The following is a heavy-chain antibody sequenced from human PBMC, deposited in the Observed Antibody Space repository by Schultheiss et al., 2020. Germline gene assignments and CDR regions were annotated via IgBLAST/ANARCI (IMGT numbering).Heavy chain of an antibody. CDR1: GGSFSGYY. CDR3: ARVPGAHDAFDI. V-gene: IGHV4-34*01. Sequence: SETLSLTCAVYGGSFSGYYWSWIRQPPGKGLEWIGYIYYSGSTYYNPSLKSRVTISVDTSKNQFSLKLSSVTAADTAVYYCARVPGAHDAFDIWGQGTMVTVSS. D-gene: IGHD3-10*01. CDR2: IYYSGST. J-gene: IGHJ3*02.